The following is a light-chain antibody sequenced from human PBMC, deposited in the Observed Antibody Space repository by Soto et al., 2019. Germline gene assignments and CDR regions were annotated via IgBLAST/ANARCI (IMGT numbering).Light chain of an antibody. J-gene: IGKJ2*01. V-gene: IGKV1-9*01. Sequence: DIQLTQSPSFLSASVGDIVTISCRASQAISSSLAWYQHNPGKAPKLLIYAASTLQNGVPSSFSGSGSGTEFTLTISSLQPEDFATYYCQHLNDYRYTFGPGTKVEIK. CDR1: QAISSS. CDR2: AAS. CDR3: QHLNDYRYT.